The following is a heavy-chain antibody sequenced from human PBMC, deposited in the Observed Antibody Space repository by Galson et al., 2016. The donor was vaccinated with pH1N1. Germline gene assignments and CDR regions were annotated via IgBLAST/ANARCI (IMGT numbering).Heavy chain of an antibody. J-gene: IGHJ3*02. D-gene: IGHD1-26*01. V-gene: IGHV3-48*01. CDR3: ARERYSGTFYDAFDI. Sequence: SLRLSCAGSGFTFSRHSINWVRQAPGKGLEWVSYISGESYTKYYADSLKDRLSTSRDNVKNSVYLQIDSLRAEDTAVYYCARERYSGTFYDAFDIWGQGTMVSVSS. CDR1: GFTFSRHS. CDR2: ISGESYTK.